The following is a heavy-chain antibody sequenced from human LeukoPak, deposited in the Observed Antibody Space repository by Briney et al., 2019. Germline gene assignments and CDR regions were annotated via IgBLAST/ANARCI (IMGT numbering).Heavy chain of an antibody. CDR2: IRHDGSHH. D-gene: IGHD3-16*01. Sequence: PGRSLRLSCAASGFTFSSYGMHWVRQAPGKGLEWVAFIRHDGSHHYHGDSVKGRFTISRDNSKNTLYLEMTSLRPEDTAVYYCAKVRLLGALDDAFDVWGQGTMVTV. CDR1: GFTFSSYG. J-gene: IGHJ3*01. CDR3: AKVRLLGALDDAFDV. V-gene: IGHV3-30*02.